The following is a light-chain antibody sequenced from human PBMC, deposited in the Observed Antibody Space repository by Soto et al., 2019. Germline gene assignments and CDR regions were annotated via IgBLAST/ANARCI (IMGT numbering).Light chain of an antibody. CDR2: VTS. CDR1: QTLSNR. Sequence: EIVLTQSPATLSSFPGERVTLSCRASQTLSNRLAWYQHKPGQAPRLLIYVTSNRATGIPARFGGSGSGTDFTLTISRLEPEDFAVYYCQQYGGLPRTFGQGTKVDIK. V-gene: IGKV3-20*01. J-gene: IGKJ1*01. CDR3: QQYGGLPRT.